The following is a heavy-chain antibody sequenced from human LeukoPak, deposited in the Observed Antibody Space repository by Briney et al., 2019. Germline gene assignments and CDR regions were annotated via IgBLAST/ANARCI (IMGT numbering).Heavy chain of an antibody. D-gene: IGHD3-22*01. CDR1: GFTFSSYS. V-gene: IGHV3-21*01. CDR2: ISTSSIYI. CDR3: VRVESSGYGLHWGLDY. J-gene: IGHJ4*02. Sequence: GGSLRLSCAACGFTFSSYSMIWVRQAPGKGLEWVSFISTSSIYIYYADSVKGRFTISRDNAKNSVYLQMNSLRAEYTAVYYCVRVESSGYGLHWGLDYWGQGTLVTVSS.